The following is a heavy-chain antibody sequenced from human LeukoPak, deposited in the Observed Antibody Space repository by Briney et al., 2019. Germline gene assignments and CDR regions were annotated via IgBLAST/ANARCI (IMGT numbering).Heavy chain of an antibody. D-gene: IGHD2-15*01. CDR3: ARYCSGGSCYSGDY. CDR1: GFTFGSYW. Sequence: PGGSLRLSCAASGFTFGSYWMHWVRQAPGKGLVWVSRINSDGSSTSYADSVKGRFTISRDNAKNTLYLQMNSLRAEDTAVYYCARYCSGGSCYSGDYWGQGTLVTVSS. CDR2: INSDGSST. J-gene: IGHJ4*02. V-gene: IGHV3-74*01.